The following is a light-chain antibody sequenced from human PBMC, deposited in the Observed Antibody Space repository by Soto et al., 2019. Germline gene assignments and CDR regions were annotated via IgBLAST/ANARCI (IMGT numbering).Light chain of an antibody. J-gene: IGKJ5*01. CDR3: QQSYSTPIT. CDR2: AAS. Sequence: IQMTQSPGSLSASVGDRVTITCLASQSISSYLNWYQQKPGKAPKLLIYAASSLQSGVPSRFSGSGSGTDFTLTISSLQPEDFATYYCQQSYSTPITFGQGTRLENK. V-gene: IGKV1-39*01. CDR1: QSISSY.